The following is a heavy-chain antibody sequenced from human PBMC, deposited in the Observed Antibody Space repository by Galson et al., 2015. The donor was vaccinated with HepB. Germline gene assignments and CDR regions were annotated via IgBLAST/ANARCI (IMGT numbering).Heavy chain of an antibody. Sequence: SLRLSCAASGFTVSSNYMSWVRQAPGKGLEWVSVIYSGGSTYYADSVKGRFTISRDNSKNTLYLQMNSLRAEDTAVYYCARDPPLLWFGKQKGDDAFDIWGQGGKYWGQGTLVTVSS. CDR2: IYSGGST. D-gene: IGHD3-10*01. V-gene: IGHV3-66*01. CDR3: ARDPPLLWFGKQKGDDAFDIWGQGGKY. J-gene: IGHJ4*02. CDR1: GFTVSSNY.